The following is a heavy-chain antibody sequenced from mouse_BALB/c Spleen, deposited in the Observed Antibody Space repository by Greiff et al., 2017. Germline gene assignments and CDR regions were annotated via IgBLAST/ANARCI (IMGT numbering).Heavy chain of an antibody. CDR1: GYTFTDYW. J-gene: IGHJ2*01. Sequence: QVQLQQPGAELVMPGASVKMSCKASGYTFTDYWMHWVKQRPGQGLEWIGAIDTSDSYTSYNQKFKGKATLTVDESSSTAYMQLSSLTSEDSAVYYCARGWSYYFDYWGQGTTLTVSS. CDR3: ARGWSYYFDY. D-gene: IGHD2-3*01. CDR2: IDTSDSYT. V-gene: IGHV1-69*01.